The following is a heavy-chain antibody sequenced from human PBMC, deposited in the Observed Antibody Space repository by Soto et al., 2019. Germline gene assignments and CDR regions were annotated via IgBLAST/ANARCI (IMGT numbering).Heavy chain of an antibody. CDR3: AREDYGDSFDY. Sequence: LSLTCAASGFTFSSYAMHWVRQAPGKGLEWVAVISYDGSNKYYADSVKGRFTISRDNSKNTLYLQMNSLRAEDTAVYYCAREDYGDSFDYWGQGTLVTVSS. CDR2: ISYDGSNK. D-gene: IGHD4-17*01. CDR1: GFTFSSYA. J-gene: IGHJ4*02. V-gene: IGHV3-30-3*01.